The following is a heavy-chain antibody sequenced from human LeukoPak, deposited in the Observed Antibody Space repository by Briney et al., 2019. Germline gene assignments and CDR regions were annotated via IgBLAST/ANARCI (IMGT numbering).Heavy chain of an antibody. Sequence: GASVKVSCKASGYTFTSYDFNWVRQATGQRPEWMGWMNPNSGNTGYAQKFQGGVTMTRNTSISTAYMELSSLRSEDTAVYYCASPASSWYVRYYYYGMDVWGQGTTVTVSS. J-gene: IGHJ6*02. V-gene: IGHV1-8*01. D-gene: IGHD6-13*01. CDR1: GYTFTSYD. CDR2: MNPNSGNT. CDR3: ASPASSWYVRYYYYGMDV.